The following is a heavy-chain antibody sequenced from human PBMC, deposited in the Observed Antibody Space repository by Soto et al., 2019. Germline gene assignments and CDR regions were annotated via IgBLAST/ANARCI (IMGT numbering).Heavy chain of an antibody. Sequence: PGESLKISCKGSGYSFTSYWIYWVRQMPGKGLEWMGRIDPSDSYTNYSPSFQGHATISADKSISIAYLQWSSLKASDTAKYYCARRGLYGSRAEYLQHWGQGTLVTVSS. J-gene: IGHJ1*01. D-gene: IGHD6-13*01. CDR3: ARRGLYGSRAEYLQH. CDR1: GYSFTSYW. V-gene: IGHV5-10-1*01. CDR2: IDPSDSYT.